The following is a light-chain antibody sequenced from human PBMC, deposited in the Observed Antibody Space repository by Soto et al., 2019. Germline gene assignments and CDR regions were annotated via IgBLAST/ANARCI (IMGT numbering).Light chain of an antibody. CDR1: QTISSS. J-gene: IGKJ1*01. V-gene: IGKV3-15*01. CDR2: FKS. CDR3: QQYYNWPRT. Sequence: EIVMTQSPATLSVSPGERATLSCRASQTISSSLAWYQQKPGQAPRLLIYFKSTRANGIQTRFSGSGSGTQFTLTISSLQSEDFAVYYCQQYYNWPRTFGQGTRVELK.